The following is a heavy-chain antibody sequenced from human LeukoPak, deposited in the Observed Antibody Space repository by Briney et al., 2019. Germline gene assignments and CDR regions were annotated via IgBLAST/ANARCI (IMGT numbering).Heavy chain of an antibody. D-gene: IGHD3-22*01. CDR1: GGTFSSYA. CDR3: ASQDDSSGYLAGAFDI. Sequence: SVKVSCKASGGTFSSYAISWVRQAPGQGLEWMGGIIPIFGTANCAQKFQGRVTITADESTSTAYMELSSLRSEDTAVYYCASQDDSSGYLAGAFDIWGQGTMVTVSS. V-gene: IGHV1-69*13. J-gene: IGHJ3*02. CDR2: IIPIFGTA.